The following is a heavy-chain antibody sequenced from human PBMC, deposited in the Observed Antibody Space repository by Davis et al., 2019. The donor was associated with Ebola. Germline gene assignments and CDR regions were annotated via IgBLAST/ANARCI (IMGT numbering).Heavy chain of an antibody. CDR3: ACIGSVYSWTRGFDY. D-gene: IGHD3-22*01. CDR2: ISSSSSTI. J-gene: IGHJ4*02. CDR1: GFTFSTYA. Sequence: GESLKISCAASGFTFSTYAMTWVRQAPGKGLEWVSYISSSSSTIYYADSVKGRFTISRDNAKNSLYLQMNSLRDEDTAVYYCACIGSVYSWTRGFDYWGQGTLVTVSS. V-gene: IGHV3-48*02.